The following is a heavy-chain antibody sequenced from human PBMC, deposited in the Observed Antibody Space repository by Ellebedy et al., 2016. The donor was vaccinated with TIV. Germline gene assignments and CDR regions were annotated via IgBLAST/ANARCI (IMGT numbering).Heavy chain of an antibody. V-gene: IGHV1-69*13. Sequence: AASVKVSCKASGGTFSSYAISWVRQAPGQGLEWMGGIIPIFGTANYAQKFQGRVTITADESTSTAYMELSSLRSEDTAVYYCAREPYVREDMVRGYYGMDVWGQGTTVTVSS. D-gene: IGHD3-10*01. CDR3: AREPYVREDMVRGYYGMDV. CDR1: GGTFSSYA. J-gene: IGHJ6*02. CDR2: IIPIFGTA.